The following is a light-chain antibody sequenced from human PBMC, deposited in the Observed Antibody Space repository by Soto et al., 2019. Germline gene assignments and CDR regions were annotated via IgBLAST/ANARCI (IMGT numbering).Light chain of an antibody. CDR3: QQYNSYSPRYT. J-gene: IGKJ2*01. CDR2: DAS. V-gene: IGKV1-5*01. CDR1: QSISSW. Sequence: DIQMTQSPSTLSASVGDRVTITCRASQSISSWLVWYQQKPGKAPQLLIYDASSLESGVPSRFSGSGSGTEFTLTISSLQPDHVATYYCQQYNSYSPRYTFGQGTKLEIK.